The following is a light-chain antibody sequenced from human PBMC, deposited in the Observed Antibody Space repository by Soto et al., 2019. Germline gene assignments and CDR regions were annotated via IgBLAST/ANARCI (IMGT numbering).Light chain of an antibody. CDR2: SNN. CDR1: SSNIGSNT. J-gene: IGLJ2*01. V-gene: IGLV1-44*01. CDR3: ASWDDSLNGSVV. Sequence: QSVLTQPPSASGTPGQRVTISCSGSSSNIGSNTVNWYQQLPGTAPKLLIYSNNQRPSGVPDRFSGSKFGTSASLAISGLHSGDQAYYYCASWDDSLNGSVVFGGGTKLPVL.